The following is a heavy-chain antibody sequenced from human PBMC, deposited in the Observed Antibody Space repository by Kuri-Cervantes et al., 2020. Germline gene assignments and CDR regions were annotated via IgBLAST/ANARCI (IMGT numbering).Heavy chain of an antibody. Sequence: GESLKISCVASGFTVSSYYMSWVRQAPGKGLEWVSVIYSGGSTNHADSVKGRFTISRDNSRNTPYLQMNSLRADDTAVYYCARSPKWYFDLWGRGTLVTVSS. CDR2: IYSGGST. CDR3: ARSPKWYFDL. CDR1: GFTVSSYY. J-gene: IGHJ2*01. V-gene: IGHV3-53*01.